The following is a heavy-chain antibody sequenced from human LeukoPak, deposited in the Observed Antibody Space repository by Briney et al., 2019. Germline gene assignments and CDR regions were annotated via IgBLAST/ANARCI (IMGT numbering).Heavy chain of an antibody. Sequence: GGSLRLSCSDSGSTCSRYWMHWVRQAPGKGLEWVANIKQDGSEKYYVDSVKGRLTISRDNAKNSLYLQMNSLRAEDTAVYYCARDYGSAADYWGQGTLVTVSS. CDR3: ARDYGSAADY. D-gene: IGHD6-25*01. CDR1: GSTCSRYW. V-gene: IGHV3-7*01. J-gene: IGHJ4*02. CDR2: IKQDGSEK.